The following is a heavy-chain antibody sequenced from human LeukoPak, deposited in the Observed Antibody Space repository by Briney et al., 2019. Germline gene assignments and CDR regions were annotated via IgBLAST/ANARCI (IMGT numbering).Heavy chain of an antibody. J-gene: IGHJ4*02. CDR2: ISYDGSNK. V-gene: IGHV3-30*04. CDR3: AKDTAPYDSSGGYFDY. Sequence: GGSLRLSCAASGFTFSSHAMHWVRQAPGKGLEWVAVISYDGSNKYYADSVKGRFTISRDNSKNTLYLQMNGLRAEDTAVYYCAKDTAPYDSSGGYFDYWGQGTLVTVSS. D-gene: IGHD3-22*01. CDR1: GFTFSSHA.